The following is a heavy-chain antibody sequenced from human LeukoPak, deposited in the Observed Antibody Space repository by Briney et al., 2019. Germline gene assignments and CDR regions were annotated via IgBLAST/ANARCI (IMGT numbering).Heavy chain of an antibody. J-gene: IGHJ6*02. CDR3: ARDRLFYFHSPDYRAGYFYAMDV. V-gene: IGHV3-30-3*01. CDR1: GFTFNTYP. D-gene: IGHD3-22*01. CDR2: TSHDESYK. Sequence: GRSLRLSCSASGFTFNTYPMHWVRQSPGKGLEWVAATSHDESYKFYAESVKGRFTISRDNSNNTLYLQMNTLRPEDTSVYYCARDRLFYFHSPDYRAGYFYAMDVWGQGTTVTVSS.